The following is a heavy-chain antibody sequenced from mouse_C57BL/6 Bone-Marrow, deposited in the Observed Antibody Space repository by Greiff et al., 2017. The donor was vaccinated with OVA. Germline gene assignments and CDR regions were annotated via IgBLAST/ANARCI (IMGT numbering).Heavy chain of an antibody. Sequence: EVKLMESGPGMVKPSQSLSLTCTVTGYSITSGYDWHWIRHFPGNKLEWMGYISYSGSTNYNPSLKSRISITHDTSKNHFFLKLNSVTTEDTAAYYCARGDLRHEAWFAYWGQGTLVTVSA. D-gene: IGHD3-2*02. CDR2: ISYSGST. V-gene: IGHV3-1*01. CDR1: GYSITSGYD. J-gene: IGHJ3*01. CDR3: ARGDLRHEAWFAY.